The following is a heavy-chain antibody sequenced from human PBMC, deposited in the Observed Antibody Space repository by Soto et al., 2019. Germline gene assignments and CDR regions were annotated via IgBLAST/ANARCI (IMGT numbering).Heavy chain of an antibody. CDR1: GGSISSYY. CDR2: IYTSGST. D-gene: IGHD3-9*01. CDR3: ASGRSLTGYYLFFGMDV. Sequence: QVQLQESGPGLVKPSETLSLTCTVSGGSISSYYWSWIRQPAGKGLEWIGRIYTSGSTNYNPSLKGRVPMSGDTSKNQFSLKLSSVAAADTAVYYCASGRSLTGYYLFFGMDVLGQGTTVTVSS. V-gene: IGHV4-4*07. J-gene: IGHJ6*02.